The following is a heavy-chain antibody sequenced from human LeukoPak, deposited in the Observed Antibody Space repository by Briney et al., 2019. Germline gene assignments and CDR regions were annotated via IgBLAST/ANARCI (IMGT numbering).Heavy chain of an antibody. CDR2: ISSSSSTI. Sequence: GGSLRLSCAASGFIFSTYGMHWVRQAPGKGLEWVSYISSSSSTIYYADSVKGRFTISRDNAKKSLYLQMNSLRAEDTAVYYCATDDWMSSEDHWGQGTLVTVSP. CDR3: ATDDWMSSEDH. J-gene: IGHJ4*02. D-gene: IGHD3-9*01. V-gene: IGHV3-48*04. CDR1: GFIFSTYG.